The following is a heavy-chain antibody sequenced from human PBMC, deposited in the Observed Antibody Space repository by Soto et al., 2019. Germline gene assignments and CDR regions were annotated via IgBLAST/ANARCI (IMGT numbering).Heavy chain of an antibody. V-gene: IGHV3-21*06. Sequence: EVQLVESGGGLVKPGGSLRLSCAASGFTFSSYSMNWVRQAPGKGLEWVSSISSSSSYIYYADSVKGRFTISRDNAKTSLYLQRNSLRAEDTAVYYCARARESRCVDYGDYGIPGDYYYYYCMDVWGQGTTVTVSS. CDR1: GFTFSSYS. CDR2: ISSSSSYI. CDR3: ARARESRCVDYGDYGIPGDYYYYYCMDV. D-gene: IGHD4-17*01. J-gene: IGHJ6*02.